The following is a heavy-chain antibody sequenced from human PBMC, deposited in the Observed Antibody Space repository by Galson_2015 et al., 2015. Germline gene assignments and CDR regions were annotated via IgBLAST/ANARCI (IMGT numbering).Heavy chain of an antibody. D-gene: IGHD3-10*01. V-gene: IGHV3-30*18. CDR3: AKAFPYGSGALDY. CDR1: GFTLSSYG. CDR2: ISYDGSNK. J-gene: IGHJ4*02. Sequence: SLRLSCAASGFTLSSYGMHWVRQAPGKGLEWVAVISYDGSNKYYADSVKGRFTISRDNSKNTLYLQMDSLRAEDTAVYYCAKAFPYGSGALDYWGQGTLVTVSS.